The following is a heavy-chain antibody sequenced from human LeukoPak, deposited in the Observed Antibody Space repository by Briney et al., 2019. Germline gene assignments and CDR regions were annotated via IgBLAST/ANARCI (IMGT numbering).Heavy chain of an antibody. CDR1: GGSISSGSYY. Sequence: SETLSLTCTVSGGSISSGSYYWSWIRQPAGKGLEWIGRIYTSGSTNYNPSLKSRVTISVDTSKNQFSLKLSSVTAADTAVYYCASANYAFWSGYSVYWGQGTLVTVSS. CDR2: IYTSGST. CDR3: ASANYAFWSGYSVY. V-gene: IGHV4-61*02. J-gene: IGHJ4*02. D-gene: IGHD3-3*01.